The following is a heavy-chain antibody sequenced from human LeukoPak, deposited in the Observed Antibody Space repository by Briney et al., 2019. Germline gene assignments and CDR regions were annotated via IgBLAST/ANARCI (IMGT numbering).Heavy chain of an antibody. CDR1: GYTFTNYA. Sequence: ASVKVSCKASGYTFTNYAMNWVRQAPGQGLEWMGGIIPIFGTANYAQKFQGRVTITADKSTSTAYMELSSLRSEDTAVYYCATEGVSWNYYYYMDVWGKGTTVTVSS. V-gene: IGHV1-69*06. J-gene: IGHJ6*03. CDR2: IIPIFGTA. D-gene: IGHD6-13*01. CDR3: ATEGVSWNYYYYMDV.